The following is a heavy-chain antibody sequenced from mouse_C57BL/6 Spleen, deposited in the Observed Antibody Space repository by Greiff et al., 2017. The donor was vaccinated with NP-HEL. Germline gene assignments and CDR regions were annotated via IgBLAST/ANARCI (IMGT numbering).Heavy chain of an antibody. Sequence: EVKLMESGGDLVKPGGSLKLSCAASGFTFSSYGMSWVRQTPDKRLEWVATISSGGSYTYYPDSVKGRFTISRDNAKNTLNLQMSSLKSEDKAMYYCARQEAQLGQGTWFAYWGQGTLVTVSA. CDR3: ARQEAQLGQGTWFAY. V-gene: IGHV5-6*01. CDR2: ISSGGSYT. CDR1: GFTFSSYG. D-gene: IGHD4-1*02. J-gene: IGHJ3*01.